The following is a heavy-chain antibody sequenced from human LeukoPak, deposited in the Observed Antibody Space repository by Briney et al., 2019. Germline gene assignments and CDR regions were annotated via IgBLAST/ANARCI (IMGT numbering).Heavy chain of an antibody. CDR2: INPNSGGT. CDR3: ARDYCSGGSCYPHRNYYFDY. V-gene: IGHV1-2*06. CDR1: GYTFTGYY. J-gene: IGHJ4*02. D-gene: IGHD2-15*01. Sequence: ASVKVSCKASGYTFTGYYMHWVRQAPGQGLEWMGRINPNSGGTNYAQKFQGRVTMTRDTSISTAYMELSRLRSDDTAVYYCARDYCSGGSCYPHRNYYFDYWGQGTLVSVSS.